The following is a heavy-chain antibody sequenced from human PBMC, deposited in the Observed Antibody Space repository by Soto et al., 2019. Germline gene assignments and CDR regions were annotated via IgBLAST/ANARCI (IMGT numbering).Heavy chain of an antibody. Sequence: SETLSLTCTVSGGSISSGGYYWSWIRQHPGKGLEWIGYIYYSGNTYYNPSLKSRVTISVDTSKNQFSLKLSSVTAADTAVYYCARLRIAAAGTPFDYWGQGTLVTVSS. CDR2: IYYSGNT. D-gene: IGHD6-13*01. V-gene: IGHV4-39*01. J-gene: IGHJ4*02. CDR3: ARLRIAAAGTPFDY. CDR1: GGSISSGGYY.